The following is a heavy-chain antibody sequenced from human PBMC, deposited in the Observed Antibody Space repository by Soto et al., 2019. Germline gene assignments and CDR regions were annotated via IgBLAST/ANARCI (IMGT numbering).Heavy chain of an antibody. Sequence: ASVKVSCKASGYTFTSYYMHWVRQAPGQGLEWMGTINPSGGSTSYAQKFQGRVTMTRDTSTSTVYMELSSLRSEDTAVYYCARDISGPSSSWYGWFDPWGQGTLVTVSS. V-gene: IGHV1-46*01. J-gene: IGHJ5*02. CDR1: GYTFTSYY. CDR3: ARDISGPSSSWYGWFDP. D-gene: IGHD6-13*01. CDR2: INPSGGST.